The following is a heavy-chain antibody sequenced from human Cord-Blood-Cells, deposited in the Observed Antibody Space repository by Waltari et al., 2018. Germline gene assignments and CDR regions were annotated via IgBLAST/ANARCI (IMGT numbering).Heavy chain of an antibody. CDR3: ATQANSYWYFDL. J-gene: IGHJ2*01. V-gene: IGHV4-39*01. Sequence: SSSIYYWGWIRQPPGKGLEWIGSIYYSGSTYYNPSLKSRVTISVDTSKNQFSLKLSSVTAADTAVYYCATQANSYWYFDLWGRGTLVTVSS. CDR1: SSSIYY. D-gene: IGHD7-27*01. CDR2: IYYSGST.